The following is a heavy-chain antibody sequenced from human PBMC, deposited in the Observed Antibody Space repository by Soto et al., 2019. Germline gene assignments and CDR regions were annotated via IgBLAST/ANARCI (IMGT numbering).Heavy chain of an antibody. D-gene: IGHD2-15*01. CDR1: CDSISSNSYY. CDR3: ARHPGYCIGDSCHGQYTMDV. J-gene: IGHJ6*02. CDR2: INSSGTT. Sequence: PSETLSLTCTVSCDSISSNSYYWGWFRQPPGNGLERIGNINSSGTTHYSPSLKSRVTISVDTSNNQFSLKLTSVTAAATAVYYCARHPGYCIGDSCHGQYTMDVWGQGATVTVSS. V-gene: IGHV4-39*01.